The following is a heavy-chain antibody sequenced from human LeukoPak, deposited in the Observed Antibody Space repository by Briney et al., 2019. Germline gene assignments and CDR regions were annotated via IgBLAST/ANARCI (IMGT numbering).Heavy chain of an antibody. J-gene: IGHJ4*02. CDR2: ISSSSSYI. D-gene: IGHD3-10*01. Sequence: GGSLRLSCAASGFTFSSYSMNWVRQAPGKGLEWVSSISSSSSYIYYADSVKGRFTISRDNAKNSLYLQMNSLRAEDTAVYYCARDLRVTMNGGAAHWGQGTLVSVCS. CDR3: ARDLRVTMNGGAAH. V-gene: IGHV3-21*01. CDR1: GFTFSSYS.